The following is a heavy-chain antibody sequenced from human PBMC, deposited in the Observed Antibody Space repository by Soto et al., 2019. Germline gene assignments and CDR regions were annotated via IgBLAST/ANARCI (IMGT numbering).Heavy chain of an antibody. CDR1: GFTFSSYS. J-gene: IGHJ4*02. CDR2: ISGSGGST. V-gene: IGHV3-23*01. D-gene: IGHD3-10*01. CDR3: AKNWKGIINPTHY. Sequence: GGSLRLSCAASGFTFSSYSMNWVRQAPGKGLEWVSAISGSGGSTYYADSVKGRFTISRDNSKNTLYLQMNSLRAEDTAVYYCAKNWKGIINPTHYWGQGTLVNVSS.